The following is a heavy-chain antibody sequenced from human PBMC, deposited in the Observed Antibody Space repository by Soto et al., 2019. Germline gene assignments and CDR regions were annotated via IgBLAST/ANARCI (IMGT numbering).Heavy chain of an antibody. D-gene: IGHD4-17*01. CDR2: IYYSGST. Sequence: SSETLSLTCTVSGGSISSYYWSWIRQPPGKGLEWIGYIYYSGSTNYNPSLKSRVTISVDTSKNQFSLKLSSVTAADTAVYYCARHSATTIDYWGQGTLVTVSS. J-gene: IGHJ4*02. V-gene: IGHV4-59*08. CDR3: ARHSATTIDY. CDR1: GGSISSYY.